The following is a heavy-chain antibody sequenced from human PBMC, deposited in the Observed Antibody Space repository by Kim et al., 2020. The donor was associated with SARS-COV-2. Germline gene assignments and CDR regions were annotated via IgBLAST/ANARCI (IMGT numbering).Heavy chain of an antibody. J-gene: IGHJ6*02. CDR2: ISSSGSTI. D-gene: IGHD2-21*02. V-gene: IGHV3-48*03. Sequence: GGSLRLSCAASGFTFSSYEMNWVRQAPGKGLEWVSYISSSGSTIYYADSVKGRFTVSRDNAKNSLYLQMNSLRAEDTAVYYCARVRGNSGNYYYGMDVWGQGTTVTVSS. CDR1: GFTFSSYE. CDR3: ARVRGNSGNYYYGMDV.